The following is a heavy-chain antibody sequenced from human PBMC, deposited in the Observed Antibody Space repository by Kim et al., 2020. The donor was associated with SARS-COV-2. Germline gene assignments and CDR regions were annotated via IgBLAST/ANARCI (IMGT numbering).Heavy chain of an antibody. CDR2: IKCDGSEK. V-gene: IGHV3-7*03. Sequence: GGSLRLSCAASGFTFSSSWMHWVCQAPEKGLEWVADIKCDGSEKYYVDSVKGRLTISRDKAKNSLYLQGSSLRAEDMTVYYCVRQSRNTLVRGLIMTENYYYGMDVWGQGTTVTVSS. CDR1: GFTFSSSW. D-gene: IGHD3-10*01. J-gene: IGHJ6*02. CDR3: VRQSRNTLVRGLIMTENYYYGMDV.